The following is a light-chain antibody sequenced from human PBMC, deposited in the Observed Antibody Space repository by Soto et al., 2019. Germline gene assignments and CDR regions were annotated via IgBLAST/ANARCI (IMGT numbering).Light chain of an antibody. CDR3: RERSHWPLT. CDR2: DAS. J-gene: IGKJ4*01. CDR1: QSVSDH. Sequence: EIVLTQSPATVSLCPGERATLSCRASQSVSDHLAWYQQKPGQAPRLLIYDASSRATGIPVRFSGGGSGTDFTLTINSLEPEDFGVYYCRERSHWPLTFGGGTKVDIK. V-gene: IGKV3-11*01.